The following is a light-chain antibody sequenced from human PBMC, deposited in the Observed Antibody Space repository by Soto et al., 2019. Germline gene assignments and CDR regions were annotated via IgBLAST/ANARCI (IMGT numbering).Light chain of an antibody. CDR2: EGD. J-gene: IGLJ7*01. Sequence: QSALTQPASVSGSPGQSITISCTGASSDVGNYNLISWYQQHPGKAPKLIIYEGDKRPSGVSNRFSGSDSGNPASLTISGLQAEDEAEYYCCSSYVGTRIVVFGGGTQLTVL. CDR1: SSDVGNYNL. V-gene: IGLV2-23*01. CDR3: CSSYVGTRIVV.